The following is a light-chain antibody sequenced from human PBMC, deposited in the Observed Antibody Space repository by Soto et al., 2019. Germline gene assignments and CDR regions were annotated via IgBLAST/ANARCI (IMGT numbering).Light chain of an antibody. CDR3: SSYAGSNNYV. CDR1: SSDVGAYNY. V-gene: IGLV2-8*01. CDR2: GVS. Sequence: QSVLTRPPSASGSPGQSVTISCTGTSSDVGAYNYVSWYQQHPGKAPKLMIYGVSKRPSGVPDRFSGSKSGNTASLTVSGLQADDEADYYCSSYAGSNNYVFGTGTKV. J-gene: IGLJ1*01.